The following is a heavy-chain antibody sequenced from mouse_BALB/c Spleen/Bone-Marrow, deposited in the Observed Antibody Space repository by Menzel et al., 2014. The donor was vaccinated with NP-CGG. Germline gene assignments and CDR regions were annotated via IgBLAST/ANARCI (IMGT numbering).Heavy chain of an antibody. CDR3: EGKYYVYWYFDV. J-gene: IGHJ1*01. V-gene: IGHV1-54*01. CDR1: GYAFXNYL. Sequence: QVQLQQSGAELVRPGTSVEVSCKASGYAFXNYLVVWVKQRPGQGLEWIGVINPGSGDTNYNEKFKGKATLTADKSSNTAYMQFSSLTSDDSAVYFCEGKYYVYWYFDVWGAGTTVTVSS. D-gene: IGHD1-1*01. CDR2: INPGSGDT.